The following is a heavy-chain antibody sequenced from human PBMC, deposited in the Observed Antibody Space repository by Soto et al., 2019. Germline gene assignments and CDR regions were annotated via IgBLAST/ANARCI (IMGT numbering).Heavy chain of an antibody. V-gene: IGHV1-18*01. CDR1: GYTFTASG. CDR2: ISTSNGYT. D-gene: IGHD3-3*01. J-gene: IGHJ6*02. CDR3: ARGRSFALLEWSPSLSYGMDV. Sequence: ASVKVSCKASGYTFTASGISWVRQTPGQGLEWMGWISTSNGYTTYAQKFQERITMTADTSTDTAYMELRSLTPDDTAFYFCARGRSFALLEWSPSLSYGMDVWGQGTTVTVSS.